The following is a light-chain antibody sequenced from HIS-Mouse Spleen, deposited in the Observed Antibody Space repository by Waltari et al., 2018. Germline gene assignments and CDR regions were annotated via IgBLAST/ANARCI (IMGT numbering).Light chain of an antibody. CDR3: QQSYSTPPGLT. V-gene: IGKV1-39*01. Sequence: DIQMTQSPSSLSASVGDRVTITCRASQRISSYLNWYQQKPGKAPKLLIYAASSLQSGVPSRFSGSGSGTDFTLTISSLQPEDFATYYCQQSYSTPPGLTFGGGTKVEIK. J-gene: IGKJ4*01. CDR1: QRISSY. CDR2: AAS.